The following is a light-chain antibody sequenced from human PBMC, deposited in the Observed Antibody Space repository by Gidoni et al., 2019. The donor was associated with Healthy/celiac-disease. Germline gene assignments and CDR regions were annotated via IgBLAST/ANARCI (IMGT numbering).Light chain of an antibody. J-gene: IGKJ4*02. CDR2: GAS. Sequence: DIVLTQSPGPLSLSLGERATLSCSASQSVSSSYLAWYQQKPGQAPRLLSYGASSRATGIPDRFSGSGSGTDFTLTISRLGPEDFAVYYCQQYGSSPQTFGEGTKVEIK. V-gene: IGKV3-20*01. CDR3: QQYGSSPQT. CDR1: QSVSSSY.